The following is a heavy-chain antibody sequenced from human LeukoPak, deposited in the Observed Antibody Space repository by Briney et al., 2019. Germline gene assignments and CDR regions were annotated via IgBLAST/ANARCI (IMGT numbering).Heavy chain of an antibody. CDR3: ARDTGINGYYYDSSGAYFDY. CDR2: ISGSGGDT. Sequence: GGSLRLSCAASGSTFSSYPMSWVRQAPGKGLGWVSAISGSGGDTYYADSVKGRFTISRDNSKNTLYLQMNSLRAEDTAVYYCARDTGINGYYYDSSGAYFDYWGQGTLVTVSS. V-gene: IGHV3-23*01. J-gene: IGHJ4*02. D-gene: IGHD3-22*01. CDR1: GSTFSSYP.